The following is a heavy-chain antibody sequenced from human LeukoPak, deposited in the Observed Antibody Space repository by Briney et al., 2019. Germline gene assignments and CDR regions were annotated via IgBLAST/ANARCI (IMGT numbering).Heavy chain of an antibody. CDR2: INPNSGGT. CDR1: GYTFTDYY. D-gene: IGHD2-2*01. J-gene: IGHJ4*02. V-gene: IGHV1-2*02. CDR3: ARSVRRYCSSTSCYRFDY. Sequence: ASVKVSCKASGYTFTDYYIHWVRQAPGQGLEWMGWINPNSGGTNYAQKFQGRVTMTRDTSISTAYMELSRLRSDDTAVYYCARSVRRYCSSTSCYRFDYWGQGTLVTVSS.